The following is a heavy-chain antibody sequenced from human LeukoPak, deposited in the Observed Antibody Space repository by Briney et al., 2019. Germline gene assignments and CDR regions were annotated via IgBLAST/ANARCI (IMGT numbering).Heavy chain of an antibody. Sequence: SETLSLTCTVSGGSISSGDYYWSWIRQPPGKGLEWVGYIYYSGSTYYNPSLKSRVTISVDTSKNQFSLKLSSVTAADTAVCYCARGGSGSYYQPNTYYFDYWGQGTLVTVSS. J-gene: IGHJ4*02. CDR3: ARGGSGSYYQPNTYYFDY. D-gene: IGHD3-10*01. V-gene: IGHV4-30-4*01. CDR1: GGSISSGDYY. CDR2: IYYSGST.